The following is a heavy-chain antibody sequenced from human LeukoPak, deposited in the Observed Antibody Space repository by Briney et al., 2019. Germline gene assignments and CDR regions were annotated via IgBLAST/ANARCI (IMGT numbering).Heavy chain of an antibody. J-gene: IGHJ4*02. CDR2: TYYSAGT. CDR1: GDSVSNDDYF. Sequence: PSETLSLTCTVSGDSVSNDDYFWSWTRQPPGEGLEWIGYTYYSAGTYYNPSLKSRVTMSIDTSRNQFSLRLSSVTAADTAVYSCGRGMRYSGSYVVEYWGQGTLVTVSS. CDR3: GRGMRYSGSYVVEY. D-gene: IGHD1-26*01. V-gene: IGHV4-30-4*01.